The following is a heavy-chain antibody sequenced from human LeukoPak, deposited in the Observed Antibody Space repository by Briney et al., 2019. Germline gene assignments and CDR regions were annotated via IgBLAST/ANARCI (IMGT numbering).Heavy chain of an antibody. Sequence: PGGSLRLSCAASGFTFSSYAMSWVRQAPGKGLEWVSTISDSGGGTYYADSVKGRFTISRDNSKNTLYLQMNSLRAEDTAVYFCATKAATGTYFFNYWGQGTLVTVSS. V-gene: IGHV3-23*01. D-gene: IGHD6-13*01. CDR1: GFTFSSYA. CDR3: ATKAATGTYFFNY. J-gene: IGHJ4*02. CDR2: ISDSGGGT.